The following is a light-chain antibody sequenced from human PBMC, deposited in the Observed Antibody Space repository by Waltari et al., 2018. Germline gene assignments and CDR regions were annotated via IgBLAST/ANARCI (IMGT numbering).Light chain of an antibody. Sequence: QSVLTQPPSASGTPGQRVTISCSGSSSDIGDNYVHWYKQLPGTAPKLLSDGNTQRPSGVPDRFSGSKSGTSASLAISDLRSEDEADYYCAAWDDNLLYVFGTGTKVTVL. V-gene: IGLV1-47*01. CDR3: AAWDDNLLYV. CDR1: SSDIGDNY. CDR2: GNT. J-gene: IGLJ1*01.